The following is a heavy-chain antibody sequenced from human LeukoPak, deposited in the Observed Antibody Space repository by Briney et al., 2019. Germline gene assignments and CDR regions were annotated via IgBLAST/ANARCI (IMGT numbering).Heavy chain of an antibody. CDR1: GFTFSSYA. D-gene: IGHD3-10*01. V-gene: IGHV3-23*01. CDR3: AKDTEGLPMVRGWGHYYYYGMDV. J-gene: IGHJ6*02. Sequence: GGSLRLSCAASGFTFSSYAMSWVRQAPGKGLEWVSAISGSGGSTYYADSVKGRFTISRDNSKNTLYLQMNSLRAEDTAVYYCAKDTEGLPMVRGWGHYYYYGMDVWGQGTTVPVSS. CDR2: ISGSGGST.